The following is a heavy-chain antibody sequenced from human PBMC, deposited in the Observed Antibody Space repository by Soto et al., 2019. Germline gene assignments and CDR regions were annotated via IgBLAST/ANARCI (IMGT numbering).Heavy chain of an antibody. Sequence: SVKVSCTASGGTFSSYTISWVRQAPGQGLEWMGRITPILGIANYAQKFQGRVTITADKSTSTAYMELSSLRSEDTAVYYCARDGRDGYNSAYWGQGTLVTVSS. J-gene: IGHJ4*02. CDR1: GGTFSSYT. D-gene: IGHD5-12*01. V-gene: IGHV1-69*04. CDR2: ITPILGIA. CDR3: ARDGRDGYNSAY.